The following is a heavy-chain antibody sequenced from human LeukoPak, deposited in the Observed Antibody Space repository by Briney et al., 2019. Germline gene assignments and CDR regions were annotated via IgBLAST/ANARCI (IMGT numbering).Heavy chain of an antibody. CDR2: ISSSSSYI. D-gene: IGHD6-19*01. V-gene: IGHV3-21*01. Sequence: RGSLRLSCAAPGFTFSIYSMNWVRQAPGKGLEWVSSISSSSSYIYYADSVKGRFTISRDNAKNSLYLQMNSLRAEDTAVYYCARSGGSGHIAPYYGMDVWGQGTTVTVSS. CDR3: ARSGGSGHIAPYYGMDV. CDR1: GFTFSIYS. J-gene: IGHJ6*02.